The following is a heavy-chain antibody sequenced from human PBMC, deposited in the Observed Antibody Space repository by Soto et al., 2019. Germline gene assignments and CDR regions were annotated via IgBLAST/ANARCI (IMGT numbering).Heavy chain of an antibody. J-gene: IGHJ4*02. D-gene: IGHD6-13*01. V-gene: IGHV4-39*01. CDR1: GGSISSSSYY. Sequence: SETLSLTCTVSGGSISSSSYYWGWIRQPPGKGLEWIGSIYYSGSTYYNPSLKRRVTISVDTSKNQFSLKLSSVTAADTAVYYCPLRIAAAGTGIDYWGQGTLVTVSS. CDR2: IYYSGST. CDR3: PLRIAAAGTGIDY.